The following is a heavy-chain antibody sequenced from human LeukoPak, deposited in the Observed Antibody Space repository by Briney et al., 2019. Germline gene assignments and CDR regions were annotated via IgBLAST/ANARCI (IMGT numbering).Heavy chain of an antibody. CDR1: GFIFSQYW. Sequence: GGSLRLSCAASGFIFSQYWMSWVREAPGEGLEWVANIKHDGSEKQYGSEQNNVDSVKGRFTTSRDTAKTSLYLQTNSLRAEDRAVYYSARSGRGVDSFYFYMAGAGKGTPVTVSS. V-gene: IGHV3-7*01. D-gene: IGHD3-10*01. J-gene: IGHJ6*03. CDR2: IKHDGSEKQYGSEQ. CDR3: ARSGRGVDSFYFYMAG.